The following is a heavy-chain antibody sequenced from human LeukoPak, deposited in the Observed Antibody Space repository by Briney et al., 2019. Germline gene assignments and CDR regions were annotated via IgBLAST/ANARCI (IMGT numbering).Heavy chain of an antibody. CDR1: EYTFTSYH. CDR3: VRVPPGTTIYAY. V-gene: IGHV1-8*01. CDR2: MNPNNSDI. J-gene: IGHJ4*02. D-gene: IGHD1-14*01. Sequence: ASVKVSCKASEYTFTSYHINWVRQATGQGLEWVGWMNPNNSDIGYAQEFQGRVTMTRNTSIGTAYMELSSLRSEDTAIYYCVRVPPGTTIYAYWGQGTLVTVSS.